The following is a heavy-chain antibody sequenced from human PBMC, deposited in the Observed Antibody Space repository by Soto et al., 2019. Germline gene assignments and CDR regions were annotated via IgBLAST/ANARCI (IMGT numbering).Heavy chain of an antibody. D-gene: IGHD2-2*01. CDR1: GGSFSGYY. J-gene: IGHJ6*03. CDR2: INHSGST. CDR3: ARAIKYVVVPAAKKTNYYYYMDV. V-gene: IGHV4-34*01. Sequence: SETLSLTCAVYGGSFSGYYWSWIRQPPGKGLEWIGEINHSGSTNYNPSLKSRVTISVDTSKNQFSLKLSSVTAADTAVYYCARAIKYVVVPAAKKTNYYYYMDVWGKGTTVTVSS.